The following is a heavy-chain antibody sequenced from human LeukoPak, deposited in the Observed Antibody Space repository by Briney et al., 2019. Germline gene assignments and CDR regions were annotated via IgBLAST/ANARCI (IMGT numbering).Heavy chain of an antibody. Sequence: ASVKVSCKASGYTFTGYYMHWVRQAPGQGLEWMGWINPNSGGTNYAQKFQGRVTMTRDTSISTAYMELSRLRSDDTAVYYCARDESYDSSGYSLGLRDPGPDYWGQGTLVTVSS. CDR3: ARDESYDSSGYSLGLRDPGPDY. V-gene: IGHV1-2*02. J-gene: IGHJ4*02. D-gene: IGHD3-22*01. CDR1: GYTFTGYY. CDR2: INPNSGGT.